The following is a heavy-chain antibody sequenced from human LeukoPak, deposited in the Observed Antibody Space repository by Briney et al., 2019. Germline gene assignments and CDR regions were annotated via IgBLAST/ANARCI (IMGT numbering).Heavy chain of an antibody. J-gene: IGHJ4*02. Sequence: PGGSLRLSCAASGFTFSSYSMNWVRQAPGKGLEWVSYISSSSSTIYYADSVKGRFTISRDNAKNSLYLQMNSLRAEDTAVYYCARDPQFSLRVVVPAAFSPYWGQGTLVTVSS. CDR1: GFTFSSYS. D-gene: IGHD2-2*01. V-gene: IGHV3-48*01. CDR2: ISSSSSTI. CDR3: ARDPQFSLRVVVPAAFSPY.